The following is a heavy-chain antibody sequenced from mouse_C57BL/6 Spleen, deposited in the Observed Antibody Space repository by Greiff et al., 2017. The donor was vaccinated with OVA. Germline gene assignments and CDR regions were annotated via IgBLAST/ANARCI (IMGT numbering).Heavy chain of an antibody. V-gene: IGHV1-26*01. CDR3: AREGETTDY. D-gene: IGHD1-1*01. CDR2: INPNNGGT. J-gene: IGHJ2*01. CDR1: GYTFTDYY. Sequence: EVQLQQSGPELVKPGASVKISCKASGYTFTDYYMNWVKQSHGKSLEWIGDINPNNGGTSYNQKFKGKATLTVDKSSSTAYMELRSLTSEDSAVYYCAREGETTDYWGQGTTLTVSS.